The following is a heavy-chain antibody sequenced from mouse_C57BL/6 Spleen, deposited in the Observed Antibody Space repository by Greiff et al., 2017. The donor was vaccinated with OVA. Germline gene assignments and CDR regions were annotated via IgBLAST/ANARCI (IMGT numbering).Heavy chain of an antibody. CDR3: ARDRHYGSSYGYFDV. CDR2: ISDGGSYT. J-gene: IGHJ1*03. CDR1: GFTFSSYA. D-gene: IGHD1-1*01. V-gene: IGHV5-4*01. Sequence: EVHLVESGGGLVKPGGSLKLSCAASGFTFSSYAMSWVRQTPEKRLEWVATISDGGSYTYYPDNVKGRFTISRDNAKNNLYLQMSHLKSEDTAMYYCARDRHYGSSYGYFDVWGTGTTVTVSS.